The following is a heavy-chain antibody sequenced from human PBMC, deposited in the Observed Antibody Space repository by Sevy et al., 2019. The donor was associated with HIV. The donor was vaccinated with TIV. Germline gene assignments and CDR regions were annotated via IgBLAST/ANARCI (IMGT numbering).Heavy chain of an antibody. V-gene: IGHV4-59*01. CDR3: ARSWGYCYYYGMDV. CDR1: GGSISSYY. CDR2: IYYSGST. D-gene: IGHD3-16*01. J-gene: IGHJ6*02. Sequence: SETLSLTCTVSGGSISSYYWSWIRQPPGKGLEWIGYIYYSGSTNYNPSLKSRVTISVDTSKNQFSLKLSSVTAADTAVYYCARSWGYCYYYGMDVWGQGTTVTVSS.